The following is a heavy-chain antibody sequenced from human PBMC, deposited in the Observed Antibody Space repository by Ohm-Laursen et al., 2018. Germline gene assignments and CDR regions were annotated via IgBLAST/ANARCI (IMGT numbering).Heavy chain of an antibody. CDR3: ARQEGYCSSTSCYEVWFDP. Sequence: SDTLSLTCAVTGDSISTSYWSWIRQPPGKGLEWIGHINYSGNTNYNPSLKSRVTISVDTSKNHFSLKLSSVTAADTAVYYCARQEGYCSSTSCYEVWFDPWGQGTLVTVSS. CDR1: GDSISTSY. V-gene: IGHV4-59*08. D-gene: IGHD2-2*01. CDR2: INYSGNT. J-gene: IGHJ5*02.